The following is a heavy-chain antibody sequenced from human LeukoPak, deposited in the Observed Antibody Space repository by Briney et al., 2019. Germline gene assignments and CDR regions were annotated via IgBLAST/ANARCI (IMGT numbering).Heavy chain of an antibody. CDR1: GYSISSGYY. CDR3: ALYDSSGYYSR. Sequence: SETLSLTCAVSGYSISSGYYWGWIRQPPGKGLEWIGSIYHSGSTYYNPSLKSRVTISVDTSKNQFSLKLSSVTAADTAVYYCALYDSSGYYSRWGQGTLVTVSS. D-gene: IGHD3-22*01. V-gene: IGHV4-38-2*01. J-gene: IGHJ4*02. CDR2: IYHSGST.